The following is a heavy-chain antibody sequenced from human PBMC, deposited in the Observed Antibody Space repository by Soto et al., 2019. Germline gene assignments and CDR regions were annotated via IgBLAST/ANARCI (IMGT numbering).Heavy chain of an antibody. D-gene: IGHD6-13*01. Sequence: SETPSLTCTVSGGSISSSSYYWGWIRQPPGKGLEWIGSIYYSGSTYYNPSLKSRVTISVDTSKNQFSLKLSSVTAADTAVYYCARHKKAIGIAAAVWWFDPWGQGTLVTVSS. V-gene: IGHV4-39*01. CDR3: ARHKKAIGIAAAVWWFDP. CDR1: GGSISSSSYY. CDR2: IYYSGST. J-gene: IGHJ5*02.